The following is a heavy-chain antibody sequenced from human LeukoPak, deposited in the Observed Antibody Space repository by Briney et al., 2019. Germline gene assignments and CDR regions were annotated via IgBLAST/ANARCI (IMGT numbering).Heavy chain of an antibody. J-gene: IGHJ5*02. CDR1: GYTFTSYY. CDR2: INPSGGST. Sequence: ASVKDSCKASGYTFTSYYMHWVRQAPGQGLEWMGIINPSGGSTSYAQKFQGRVTVTRDTSTSTVYMELSSLRSEDTAVYYCARDGRVAGTGENWFDPWGQGTLVTVSS. D-gene: IGHD6-19*01. CDR3: ARDGRVAGTGENWFDP. V-gene: IGHV1-46*01.